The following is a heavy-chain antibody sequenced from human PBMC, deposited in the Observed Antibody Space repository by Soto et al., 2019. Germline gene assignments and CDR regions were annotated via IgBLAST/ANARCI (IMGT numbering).Heavy chain of an antibody. J-gene: IGHJ4*02. CDR2: FYDQGLT. CDR1: GLTVAMDF. D-gene: IGHD5-12*01. V-gene: IGHV3-53*01. Sequence: ESGGGLFHPGESLTLSCAASGLTVAMDFMSWVRQAPGKGPEWVAVFYDQGLTFYADSVKGRFIVSKDSAHGTLYLQMNSVRAEDTAIYYCATRHYNYKGDERGQGTLVTVSS. CDR3: ATRHYNYKGDE.